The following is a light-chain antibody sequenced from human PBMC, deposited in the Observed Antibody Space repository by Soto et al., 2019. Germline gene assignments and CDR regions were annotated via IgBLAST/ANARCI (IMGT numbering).Light chain of an antibody. CDR2: SNN. V-gene: IGLV1-44*01. CDR3: AAWDDSLNGPV. CDR1: SSNIGSNT. J-gene: IGLJ2*01. Sequence: QAVVTQPPSASGTPGQRVTISCSGSSSNIGSNTVNWYQQLPGTAPKLLIYSNNQRPSGAPDRFSGSKSGTSASLAISGLQSEDEADYYCAAWDDSLNGPVFGGGTELTVL.